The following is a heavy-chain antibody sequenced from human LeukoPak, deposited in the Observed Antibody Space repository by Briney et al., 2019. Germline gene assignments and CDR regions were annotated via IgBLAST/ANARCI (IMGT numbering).Heavy chain of an antibody. V-gene: IGHV1-46*01. J-gene: IGHJ3*02. D-gene: IGHD1-26*01. Sequence: ASVKVSCKASGYTFTGYYIHWVRQAPGQGLEWMGWINPSGGSTNYAQKFQGRVTMTRDMSTSTVYMELTSLRFEDTAVYYCARGAHVRYYRGAFDIWGQGTMVTVSS. CDR2: INPSGGST. CDR1: GYTFTGYY. CDR3: ARGAHVRYYRGAFDI.